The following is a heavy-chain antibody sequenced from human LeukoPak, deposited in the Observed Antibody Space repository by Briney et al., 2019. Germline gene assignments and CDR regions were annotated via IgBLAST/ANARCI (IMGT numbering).Heavy chain of an antibody. D-gene: IGHD4-23*01. J-gene: IGHJ6*02. CDR3: AKGRVGNYYYYHDMDV. V-gene: IGHV3-23*01. Sequence: GGSLRLSCAASGFTFRIYAMSWVRQAPGKGLEWVSVISGSGGSTYYADSVKGRFTISRDISKNTLYLQINSLRAEDTAVYYCAKGRVGNYYYYHDMDVWGQGTTVTVSS. CDR2: ISGSGGST. CDR1: GFTFRIYA.